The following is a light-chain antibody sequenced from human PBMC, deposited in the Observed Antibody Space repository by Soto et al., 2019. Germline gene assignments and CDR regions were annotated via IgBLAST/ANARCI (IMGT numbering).Light chain of an antibody. CDR3: KSYAGSNTYV. V-gene: IGLV2-8*01. CDR1: KNDIGVYDF. J-gene: IGLJ1*01. Sequence: ALTQPPSASGSPGQSVTISCTGTKNDIGVYDFVSWYQHHPGKAPRLIIYEVVQRPSGVPDRFSGSKSGNTASLTVTGLQAADEADYFCKSYAGSNTYVFGSGTKLTVL. CDR2: EVV.